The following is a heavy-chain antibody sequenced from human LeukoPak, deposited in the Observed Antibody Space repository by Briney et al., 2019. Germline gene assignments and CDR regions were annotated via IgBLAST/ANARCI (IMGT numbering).Heavy chain of an antibody. CDR3: ATVSAYYYYYMDV. CDR1: GYSLTELS. Sequence: ASVKVSCKVSGYSLTELSMHWVRQAPGKGLEWMGGFDPEDGETIYAQKVQGRGTMTEDTSTDTAYMELSILRSEDTAVYYCATVSAYYYYYMDVWGKGTTVTVSS. J-gene: IGHJ6*03. V-gene: IGHV1-24*01. CDR2: FDPEDGET.